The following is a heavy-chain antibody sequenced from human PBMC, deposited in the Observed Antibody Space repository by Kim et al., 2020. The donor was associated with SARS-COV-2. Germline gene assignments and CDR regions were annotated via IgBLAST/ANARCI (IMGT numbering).Heavy chain of an antibody. CDR2: IYYSWST. J-gene: IGHJ6*01. CDR3: ARLDGFKQLPFV. Sequence: SETLSLTCTVSGGSISSSSYYWGWIRQPPGKGLECILSIYYSWSTYYNPSLKSLFSISFSPSPPPFSLPLLSFTAAPPAVSYCARLDGFKQLPFVWG. CDR1: GGSISSSSYY. D-gene: IGHD1-1*01. V-gene: IGHV4-39*01.